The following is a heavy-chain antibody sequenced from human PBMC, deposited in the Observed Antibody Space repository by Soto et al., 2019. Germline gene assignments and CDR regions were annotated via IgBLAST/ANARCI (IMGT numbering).Heavy chain of an antibody. Sequence: GGSLRLSCTASGFTFTRYSMNWVRQAPGKGLEWVSSISSTTNYIYYGDSMKGRFTISRDNAKNSLYLEMNSLRAEDTAVYYCARESEDPTSNFDYWGQGTLVTVSS. CDR3: ARESEDPTSNFDY. CDR2: ISSTTNYI. V-gene: IGHV3-21*06. J-gene: IGHJ4*02. CDR1: GFTFTRYS.